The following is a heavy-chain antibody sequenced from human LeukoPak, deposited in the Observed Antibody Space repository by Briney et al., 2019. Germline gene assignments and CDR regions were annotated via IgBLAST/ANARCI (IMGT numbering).Heavy chain of an antibody. CDR3: ARASTVTTVFDY. J-gene: IGHJ4*02. Sequence: ASVEVSCKASGYTFTSYYMHWVRQAPGQGLEWMGIINPSGGSTSYAQKFQGRVTMTRDTSTSTVYMELSSLRSEDTAVYYCARASTVTTVFDYWGQGTLVTVSS. V-gene: IGHV1-46*01. CDR2: INPSGGST. CDR1: GYTFTSYY. D-gene: IGHD4-17*01.